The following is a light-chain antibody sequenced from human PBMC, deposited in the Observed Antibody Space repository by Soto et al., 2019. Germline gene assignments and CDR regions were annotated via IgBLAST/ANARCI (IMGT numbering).Light chain of an antibody. J-gene: IGKJ4*01. Sequence: EIVLTQSPATLSLSPGERATLSCRASQSVSSYLAWYQQKPGQAPRLLIYDASNRATGIPARFSGSGSGTDXXXXIXXLXXXXFAVYYCQQRSNWPPLTFGGGTKVEIK. CDR2: DAS. CDR1: QSVSSY. CDR3: QQRSNWPPLT. V-gene: IGKV3-11*01.